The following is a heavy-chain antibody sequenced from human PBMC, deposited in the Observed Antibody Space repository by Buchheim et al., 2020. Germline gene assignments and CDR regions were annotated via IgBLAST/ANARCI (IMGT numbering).Heavy chain of an antibody. CDR2: IRQDESEK. J-gene: IGHJ6*02. Sequence: EVYLVESGGGLVQPGGSLRLSCAASGFTFSNFWMSWVRQAPGKGLEWVASIRQDESEKFYVDSVKGRFTISRDNAGNSLYLQMNSLRVEDTAVYYCARAPGHYDVWMDVWGRGTT. CDR1: GFTFSNFW. V-gene: IGHV3-7*01. CDR3: ARAPGHYDVWMDV. D-gene: IGHD3-3*01.